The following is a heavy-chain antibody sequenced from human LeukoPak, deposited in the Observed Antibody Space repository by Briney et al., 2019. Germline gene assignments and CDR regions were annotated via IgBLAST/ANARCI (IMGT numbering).Heavy chain of an antibody. CDR3: TRGAGSTAVAGDITYYYPMDV. D-gene: IGHD3-16*01. V-gene: IGHV3-11*01. CDR2: ISNRGSTI. Sequence: GGSLRLSCAASGFTFSDFYMTWIRQAPGKGLEWVSYISNRGSTIHYADSVRGRFTISRDNAKKSLYLQMNSLRAEDTAVYHCTRGAGSTAVAGDITYYYPMDVWGQGTTVTVSS. J-gene: IGHJ6*02. CDR1: GFTFSDFY.